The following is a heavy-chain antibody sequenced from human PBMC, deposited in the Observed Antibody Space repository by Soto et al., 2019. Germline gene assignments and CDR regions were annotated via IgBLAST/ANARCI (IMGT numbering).Heavy chain of an antibody. D-gene: IGHD3-22*01. CDR2: ISAYNGNT. Sequence: ASVKVSCKASGYTFTIYGISWVRQAPGQGLEWMGWISAYNGNTNYAQKLQGRVTMTTDTSTSTAYMELWSLRSDDTAVYYCARVLKYYYDSSGYETNYYYYGMDVWGQGTTVTVSS. V-gene: IGHV1-18*01. CDR1: GYTFTIYG. CDR3: ARVLKYYYDSSGYETNYYYYGMDV. J-gene: IGHJ6*02.